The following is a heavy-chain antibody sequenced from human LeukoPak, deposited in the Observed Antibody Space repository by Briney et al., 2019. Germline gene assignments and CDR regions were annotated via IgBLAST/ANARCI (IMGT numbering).Heavy chain of an antibody. V-gene: IGHV3-48*02. CDR1: GFTFSTYS. Sequence: GGSLRLSCAASGFTFSTYSMNWVRQAPGKGLECVSYMSSSGSIDYADSVKGRFTISRDNGKNSLYLQMNSLRDEDTAVYYCARDYYGMDVWGQGTTVTVSS. CDR3: ARDYYGMDV. CDR2: MSSSGSI. J-gene: IGHJ6*02.